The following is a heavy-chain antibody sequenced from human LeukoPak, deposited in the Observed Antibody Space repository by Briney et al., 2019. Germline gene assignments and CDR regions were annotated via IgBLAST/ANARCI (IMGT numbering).Heavy chain of an antibody. CDR3: ARDRVVVDCDNFDY. CDR2: ISPNNGNI. D-gene: IGHD2-2*01. Sequence: ASVKVSCKASGYIFTNYGISWVRQAPGQGLEWMGWISPNNGNINYAQKLQGRVTMTTDTSTSTAYMELRSLRTDDTAVYYCARDRVVVDCDNFDYWGQGTLVTVSS. V-gene: IGHV1-18*01. J-gene: IGHJ4*02. CDR1: GYIFTNYG.